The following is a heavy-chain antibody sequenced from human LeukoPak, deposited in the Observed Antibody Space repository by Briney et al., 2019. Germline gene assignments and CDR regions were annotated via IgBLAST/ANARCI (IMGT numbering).Heavy chain of an antibody. J-gene: IGHJ4*02. Sequence: SQTLSLTCAVSGGSISSGDYSWSWIRQPPGKGLEWIGYIFHSGSTYYNPSLKSRVTISLDRSKNQFSLKLSSVTAADTAVYYCATGGHDSSGYYTYYFDYWGQGILVTVSS. V-gene: IGHV4-30-2*01. CDR3: ATGGHDSSGYYTYYFDY. D-gene: IGHD3-22*01. CDR2: IFHSGST. CDR1: GGSISSGDYS.